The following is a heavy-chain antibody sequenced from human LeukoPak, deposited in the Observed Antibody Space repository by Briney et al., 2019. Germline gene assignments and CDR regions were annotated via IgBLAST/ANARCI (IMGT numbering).Heavy chain of an antibody. V-gene: IGHV5-51*01. Sequence: GESLKISCKGSGYSFTSYWIGWVRQMPGEGLEWMGIIYPGDSDTRYSPSFQGQVTISADKSISTAYLQWSSLRASDTAMYYCARTGCSGGSCSAGDYYYMDVWGKGTTVTVSS. CDR1: GYSFTSYW. J-gene: IGHJ6*03. D-gene: IGHD2-15*01. CDR3: ARTGCSGGSCSAGDYYYMDV. CDR2: IYPGDSDT.